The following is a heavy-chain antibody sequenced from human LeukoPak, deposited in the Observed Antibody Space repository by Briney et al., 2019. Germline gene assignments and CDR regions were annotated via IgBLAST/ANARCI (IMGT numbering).Heavy chain of an antibody. Sequence: SETLSLTCTVSGGSISSGSYYWSWIRQPAGKGLEWIGRISTSGSTNYNPSLKSRVTISVDTSKNQFSLKLSSVTAADTAVYYCAREYYDSSGYANSFDYWGQGTLVTVSS. D-gene: IGHD3-22*01. CDR3: AREYYDSSGYANSFDY. CDR1: GGSISSGSYY. V-gene: IGHV4-61*02. J-gene: IGHJ4*02. CDR2: ISTSGST.